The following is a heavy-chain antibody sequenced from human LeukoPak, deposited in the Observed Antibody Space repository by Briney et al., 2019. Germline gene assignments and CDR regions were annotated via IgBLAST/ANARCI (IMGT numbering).Heavy chain of an antibody. V-gene: IGHV4-59*08. CDR3: ARRSQDYYDSSGYSNGGAFDI. CDR1: GASITSYY. J-gene: IGHJ3*02. D-gene: IGHD3-22*01. Sequence: SETLSLTCAVSGASITSYYWSWIRQPPGKGLEWIGYIYYSGSTNYNPSLKSRVTISVDTSKNQFSLKLSSVTAADTAVYYCARRSQDYYDSSGYSNGGAFDIWGQGTMVTVSS. CDR2: IYYSGST.